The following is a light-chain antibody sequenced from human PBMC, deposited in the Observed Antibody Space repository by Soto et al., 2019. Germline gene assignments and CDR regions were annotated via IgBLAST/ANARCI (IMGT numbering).Light chain of an antibody. CDR2: GAS. V-gene: IGKV3-20*01. CDR3: QQYGSSLHT. J-gene: IGKJ2*01. CDR1: QSVSSSY. Sequence: EIVLTQSPGTLSLSPGERATLSCRASQSVSSSYLAWYQQKPGQAPRLLIYGASSRATGIPDRFSGSGSGTDFTLTIIRLEPEDFAVYYCQQYGSSLHTFGQGTKLEIK.